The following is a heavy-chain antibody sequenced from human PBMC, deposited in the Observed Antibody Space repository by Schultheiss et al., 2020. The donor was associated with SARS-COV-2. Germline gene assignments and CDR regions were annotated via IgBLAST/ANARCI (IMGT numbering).Heavy chain of an antibody. J-gene: IGHJ6*03. V-gene: IGHV3-33*01. Sequence: GESLKISCAASGFTFSSYGMHWVRQAPGKGLEWVAVIWYDGSNKYYADSVKGRFTISRDNSKNTLYLQMNSLRAEDTAVYYCARGPFDMDVWGKGTTVTVSS. D-gene: IGHD3-10*01. CDR1: GFTFSSYG. CDR2: IWYDGSNK. CDR3: ARGPFDMDV.